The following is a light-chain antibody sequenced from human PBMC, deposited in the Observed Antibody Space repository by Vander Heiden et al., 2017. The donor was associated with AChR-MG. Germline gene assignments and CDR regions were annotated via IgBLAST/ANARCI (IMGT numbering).Light chain of an antibody. Sequence: ALVTPEPSPTVSPVGTVTPTCRSSTVAVPSGHYPYWIQQKPGQAPRTLIYETRNTHSWTPARFSGSLLGGKAALTLSGAQPEDEDGYYCVHFYSGASVFGTGTKVTVL. CDR3: VHFYSGASV. V-gene: IGLV7-46*01. CDR2: ETR. J-gene: IGLJ1*01. CDR1: TVAVPSGHY.